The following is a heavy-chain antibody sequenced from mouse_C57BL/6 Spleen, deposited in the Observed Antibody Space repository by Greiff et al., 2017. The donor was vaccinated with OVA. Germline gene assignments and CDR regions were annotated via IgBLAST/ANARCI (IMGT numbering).Heavy chain of an antibody. D-gene: IGHD1-1*01. CDR3: ARLGDYYGISYGYFDV. J-gene: IGHJ1*03. Sequence: VMLVESGAELVKPGASVKISCKASGYAFSSYWMNWVKQRPGKGLAWIGQIYPGDGDTNYNGKFKGKATLTADKSSSTAYMQLSSLTSEVSAVYFWARLGDYYGISYGYFDVWGTGTTVTVSS. CDR2: IYPGDGDT. V-gene: IGHV1-80*01. CDR1: GYAFSSYW.